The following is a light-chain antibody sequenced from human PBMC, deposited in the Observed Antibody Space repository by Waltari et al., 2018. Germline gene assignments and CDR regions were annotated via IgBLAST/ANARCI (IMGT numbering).Light chain of an antibody. Sequence: DIQLTQSPSSLAASIGNGVTVTCRASQGIRNSLVWYQLKPGTAPKLLLSPASTLDSGVPSRFSGSGSGTVYTLTISSLQPEDLATYSCQQFYSLPYTFGQGTRLEL. J-gene: IGKJ2*01. CDR1: QGIRNS. V-gene: IGKV1-NL1*01. CDR3: QQFYSLPYT. CDR2: PAS.